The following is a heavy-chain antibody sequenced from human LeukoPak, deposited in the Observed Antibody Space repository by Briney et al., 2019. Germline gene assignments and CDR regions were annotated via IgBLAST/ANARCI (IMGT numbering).Heavy chain of an antibody. D-gene: IGHD6-13*01. CDR2: IRYDGSNE. CDR1: GFNFNYYG. J-gene: IGHJ3*02. V-gene: IGHV3-30*02. Sequence: GGSLRLSCAASGFNFNYYGMHWVRQAPGKGLEWVAFIRYDGSNEYYGDSVRGRFTISRDNSDNTLYMQMNSLRVEDTAVYYCAKVLHSSSWNDAFDIWGQGTTVTVSS. CDR3: AKVLHSSSWNDAFDI.